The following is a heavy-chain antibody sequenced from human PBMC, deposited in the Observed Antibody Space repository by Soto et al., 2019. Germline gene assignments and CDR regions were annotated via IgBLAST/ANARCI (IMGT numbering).Heavy chain of an antibody. Sequence: GESLKISCKGSGYSFTSYWIGWVRQMPGKGLEWMGIIYPGDSDTRYSPSFQGQVTISADKSISTAYLQWSSLKASDTAMYYFASYSIAAAGMGYYYYYGMDVWGQGTTVTVSS. D-gene: IGHD6-13*01. CDR1: GYSFTSYW. V-gene: IGHV5-51*01. J-gene: IGHJ6*02. CDR3: ASYSIAAAGMGYYYYYGMDV. CDR2: IYPGDSDT.